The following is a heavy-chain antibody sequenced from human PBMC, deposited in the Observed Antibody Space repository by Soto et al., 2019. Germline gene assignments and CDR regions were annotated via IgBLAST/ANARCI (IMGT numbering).Heavy chain of an antibody. D-gene: IGHD2-15*01. Sequence: GETLRLTCAASGCIFSSHYMHWVRQAPGKGLEWVSHIGPDGSNMRDADSEKGRFTISRNNDRNTLYMQMNSLRDEDTAEYYCVRDNICSYDYWGQGILVTVSS. CDR2: IGPDGSNM. CDR1: GCIFSSHY. J-gene: IGHJ4*02. CDR3: VRDNICSYDY. V-gene: IGHV3-74*01.